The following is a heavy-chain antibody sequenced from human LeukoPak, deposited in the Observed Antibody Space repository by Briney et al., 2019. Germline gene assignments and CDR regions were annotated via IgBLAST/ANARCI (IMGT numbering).Heavy chain of an antibody. CDR1: GGSFSSSSYY. CDR2: IYYSGST. J-gene: IGHJ4*02. Sequence: SETLSLTCAVYGGSFSSSSYYWGWIRQPPGKGLEWIGSIYYSGSTYYNPSLKSRVTISVDTSKNQFSLKLSSVTAADTAVYYCARLHYDYVWGSYRYWDYWGQGTLVTVSS. CDR3: ARLHYDYVWGSYRYWDY. D-gene: IGHD3-16*02. V-gene: IGHV4-39*07.